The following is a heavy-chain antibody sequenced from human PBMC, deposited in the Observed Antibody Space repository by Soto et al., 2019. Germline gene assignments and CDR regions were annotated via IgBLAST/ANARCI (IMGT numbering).Heavy chain of an antibody. CDR2: MNPNSGNT. CDR3: ARGGTRIVVVPADNWFDP. Sequence: ASVKVSCKASGYTFTSYDINWVRQATGQGLEWMGWMNPNSGNTGYAQKFQGRVTMTRNTSISTAYMELSSLRSEDTAVYYCARGGTRIVVVPADNWFDPWGQGTLVTVSS. CDR1: GYTFTSYD. V-gene: IGHV1-8*01. J-gene: IGHJ5*02. D-gene: IGHD2-2*01.